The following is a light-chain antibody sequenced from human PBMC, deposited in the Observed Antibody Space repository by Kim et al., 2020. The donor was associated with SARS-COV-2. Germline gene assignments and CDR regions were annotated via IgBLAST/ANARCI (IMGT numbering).Light chain of an antibody. CDR2: DAS. CDR1: QGISNY. V-gene: IGKV1-8*01. J-gene: IGKJ4*01. CDR3: QQYYSYPLT. Sequence: AIRMTQSPSSFSASTGDRVTITCRASQGISNYLAWYQQKPGEAPKLLIYDASTLQTGVPSRFSGSGSGTDFTLTISCLQSEDFATYYCQQYYSYPLTFGGGTKVEIK.